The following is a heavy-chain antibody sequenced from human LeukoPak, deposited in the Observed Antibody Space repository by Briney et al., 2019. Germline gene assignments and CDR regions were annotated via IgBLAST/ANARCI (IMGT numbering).Heavy chain of an antibody. D-gene: IGHD1-26*01. J-gene: IGHJ4*02. CDR2: INHSGST. V-gene: IGHV4-34*01. CDR1: GGSFNGYY. CDR3: AKVTSGSYSPFDY. Sequence: SETQSLTCAVYGGSFNGYYWSWIRQPPGKGLEWIGEINHSGSTNYNPSLKSRVTISVDTSKNQFSLKLSSVTAADTAVYYCAKVTSGSYSPFDYWGQGTLVTVSS.